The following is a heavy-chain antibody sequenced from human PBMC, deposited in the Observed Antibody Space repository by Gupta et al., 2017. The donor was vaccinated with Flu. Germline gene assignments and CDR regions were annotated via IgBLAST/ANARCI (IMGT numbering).Heavy chain of an antibody. CDR2: IYYSGST. D-gene: IGHD2-2*02. CDR3: ARLYVPAWYFDL. J-gene: IGHJ2*01. Sequence: QLQLQESGPGLVKPSETLSLTCTVSGGSISSSSYYWGWIRQPPGKGLEWIGSIYYSGSTYYNPSLKSRVTISVDTSKNQFSLKLSSVTAADTAVYYCARLYVPAWYFDLWGRGTLVTVSS. V-gene: IGHV4-39*01. CDR1: GGSISSSSYY.